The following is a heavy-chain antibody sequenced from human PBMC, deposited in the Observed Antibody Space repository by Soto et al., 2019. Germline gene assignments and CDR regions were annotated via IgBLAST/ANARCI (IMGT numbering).Heavy chain of an antibody. J-gene: IGHJ4*02. V-gene: IGHV2-5*02. CDR2: IHSDGEQ. CDR3: ARRMRAPGTSLRTFDY. Sequence: QITLKDSGPTLVEPTQTLTLTCNFSGVSLATSGVGVGWIRQPPGGALGWLALIHSDGEQRYRASLGTRLTITKDTSSNQVVLRMTNMDPVDTATYYCARRMRAPGTSLRTFDYWGQGTLVTVSS. D-gene: IGHD2-2*01. CDR1: GVSLATSGVG.